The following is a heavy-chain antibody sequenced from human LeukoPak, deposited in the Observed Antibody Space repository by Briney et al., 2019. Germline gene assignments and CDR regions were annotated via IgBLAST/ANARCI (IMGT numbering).Heavy chain of an antibody. Sequence: PSETLSLTCAVSGGSISSGGYSWSWIRQPPGKGLEWIGYIYHSGSTYYNPSLKSRVTMSVDTSKNQFSLKLSSVTAADTAVYYCAREEVVPAATNWFDPWGQGTLVTVSS. CDR2: IYHSGST. CDR1: GGSISSGGYS. CDR3: AREEVVPAATNWFDP. J-gene: IGHJ5*02. D-gene: IGHD2-2*01. V-gene: IGHV4-30-2*01.